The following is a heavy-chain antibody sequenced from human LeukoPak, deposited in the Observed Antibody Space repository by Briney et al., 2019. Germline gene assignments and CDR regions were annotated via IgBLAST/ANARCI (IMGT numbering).Heavy chain of an antibody. V-gene: IGHV3-7*03. D-gene: IGHD5-18*01. Sequence: DSVKGRFTISRDNAKSSLYLQMNSLRAEDTAVYYCAKEGYSYGPAPFDYWGQGTLVTVSS. CDR3: AKEGYSYGPAPFDY. J-gene: IGHJ4*02.